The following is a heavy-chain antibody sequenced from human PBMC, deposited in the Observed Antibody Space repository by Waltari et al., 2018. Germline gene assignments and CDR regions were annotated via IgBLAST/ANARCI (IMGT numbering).Heavy chain of an antibody. J-gene: IGHJ4*02. CDR2: VKSKTDGGTT. D-gene: IGHD1-26*01. CDR1: GFTFSNPY. Sequence: EVQLVESGGGLVNPGGSLRLYCAASGFTFSNPYLHWVRQDPGKGLEWVGLVKSKTDGGTTEYAAPVKGRFTISRDDSKDTAYLQMNSLRIEDTAVYYCATERTGSHDYWGQGTLVTVSS. CDR3: ATERTGSHDY. V-gene: IGHV3-15*01.